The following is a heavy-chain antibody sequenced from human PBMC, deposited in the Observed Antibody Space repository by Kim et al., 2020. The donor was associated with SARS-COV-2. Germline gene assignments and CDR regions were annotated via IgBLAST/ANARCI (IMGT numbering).Heavy chain of an antibody. J-gene: IGHJ6*02. CDR3: AKAVWGYSGMDG. CDR2: ISGTGGST. CDR1: GFTFSTNA. V-gene: IGHV3-23*01. Sequence: GGSLRLSCAASGFTFSTNAMGWVRQAPGRGLEWVSSISGTGGSTFYADSVRGRFTISRDISKSTLYLQMNSLRAEDTALYYCAKAVWGYSGMDGWRQGT. D-gene: IGHD5-18*01.